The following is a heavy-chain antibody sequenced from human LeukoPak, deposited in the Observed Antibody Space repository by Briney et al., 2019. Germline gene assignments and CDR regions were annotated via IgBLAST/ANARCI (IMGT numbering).Heavy chain of an antibody. Sequence: GGSLRLSCAASGFTFSSYAMSWVRQAPGKGLEWVSAISGSSSSTYYADSVKGRFTISRDNSKNTLYLQMNSLRAEDTAVYYCAKRPRYQLLPYYFDYWGQGTLVTVSS. CDR2: ISGSSSST. CDR3: AKRPRYQLLPYYFDY. J-gene: IGHJ4*02. CDR1: GFTFSSYA. D-gene: IGHD2-2*01. V-gene: IGHV3-23*01.